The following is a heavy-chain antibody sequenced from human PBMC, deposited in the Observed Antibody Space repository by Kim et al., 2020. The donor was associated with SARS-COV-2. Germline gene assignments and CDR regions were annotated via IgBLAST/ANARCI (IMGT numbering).Heavy chain of an antibody. CDR2: ISYDGSNK. V-gene: IGHV3-30*18. CDR3: AKDDEDGSGAIDY. J-gene: IGHJ4*02. Sequence: GGSLRLSCAASGFTFSNYGMHWVRQAPGKGLEWVAVISYDGSNKHYADSVKGRFTISRDNSKNTLYLQMNSLRAEDTAVYYCAKDDEDGSGAIDYWGQGTLVTVSS. CDR1: GFTFSNYG. D-gene: IGHD3-10*01.